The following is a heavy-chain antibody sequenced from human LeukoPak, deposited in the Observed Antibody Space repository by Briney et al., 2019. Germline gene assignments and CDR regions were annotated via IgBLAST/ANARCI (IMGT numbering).Heavy chain of an antibody. D-gene: IGHD3-9*01. CDR1: GGSISSYY. Sequence: PSETLSLTCTVSGGSISSYYWSWIRQPPGKGLEWIGYTHYSGSTSYNPSLKSRVTISVDTSKNQFSLKLSSVTAADTAVYYCARGPRYYDILTGYSNWFDPWGQGTLVTVSS. V-gene: IGHV4-59*08. CDR2: THYSGST. CDR3: ARGPRYYDILTGYSNWFDP. J-gene: IGHJ5*02.